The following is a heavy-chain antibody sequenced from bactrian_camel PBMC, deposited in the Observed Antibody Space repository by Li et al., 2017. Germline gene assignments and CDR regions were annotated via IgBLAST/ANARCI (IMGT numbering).Heavy chain of an antibody. Sequence: HVQLVESGGGLVHPGGSLRLSCAASGFTSSIDYMTWVRQAPGKGLEWVSSIHSDGRDTYYADSVKGRFTISRDNAKNTLYLQLNSLKTEDTAMYYCAAHRYYLGYNYWGQGTQVTVS. J-gene: IGHJ4*01. V-gene: IGHV3S6*01. CDR2: IHSDGRDT. CDR1: GFTSSIDY. CDR3: AAHRYYLGYNY. D-gene: IGHD2*01.